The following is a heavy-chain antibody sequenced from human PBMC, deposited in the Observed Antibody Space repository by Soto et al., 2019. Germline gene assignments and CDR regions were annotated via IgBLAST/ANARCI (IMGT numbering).Heavy chain of an antibody. CDR3: ARGEDAFFYYGLDV. CDR1: VGSITSSY. J-gene: IGHJ6*02. CDR2: IYDTGISGYTPST. Sequence: SETRSRTWTVSVGSITSSYWSWIRRPPGKGLEWIAYIYDTGISGYTPSTSYNPSLKSRVTMSVDTSKSQFSLKLTSVTAADTAVYYCARGEDAFFYYGLDVWGQGITVTVSS. V-gene: IGHV4-59*01.